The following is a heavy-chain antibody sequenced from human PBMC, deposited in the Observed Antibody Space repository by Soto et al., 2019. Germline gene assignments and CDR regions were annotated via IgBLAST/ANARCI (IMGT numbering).Heavy chain of an antibody. Sequence: ASVKVSCKASGYTFTSYGISWVRQAPGQGLEGMGGISAYNGNTNYAQKLQGRVTMTTDTSTSTAYMELRSLRSDATAVYYCARSFLEWLLLSGKDWFDPWGQGTLVTVSS. V-gene: IGHV1-18*01. D-gene: IGHD3-3*01. CDR2: ISAYNGNT. J-gene: IGHJ5*02. CDR3: ARSFLEWLLLSGKDWFDP. CDR1: GYTFTSYG.